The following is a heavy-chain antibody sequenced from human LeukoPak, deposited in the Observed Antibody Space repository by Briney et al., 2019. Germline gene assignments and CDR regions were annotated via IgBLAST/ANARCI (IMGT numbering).Heavy chain of an antibody. D-gene: IGHD3-16*02. CDR2: ISSSSSYI. CDR1: GFTFSSYS. V-gene: IGHV3-21*01. J-gene: IGHJ4*02. CDR3: ASPAGLGELSYQFDY. Sequence: PGGSLRLSCAASGFTFSSYSMNWVRQAPGKGLEWVSSISSSSSYIYYADSVKGRFTISRDNAKNSLYLQMNSLRAEDTAVYYYASPAGLGELSYQFDYWGQGTLVTVSS.